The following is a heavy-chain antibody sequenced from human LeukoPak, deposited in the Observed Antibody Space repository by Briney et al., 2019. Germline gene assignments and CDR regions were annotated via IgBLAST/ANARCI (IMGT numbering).Heavy chain of an antibody. CDR3: AKVSERGGSQYYFDY. CDR1: GGSISSGDYY. V-gene: IGHV4-30-4*08. J-gene: IGHJ4*02. CDR2: IYYSGST. D-gene: IGHD1-26*01. Sequence: SETLSLTCTVSGGSISSGDYYWSWIRQPPGKGLEWIGYIYYSGSTYYNPSLKSRVTISVDTSKNQFSLKLSSVTAADTAVYYCAKVSERGGSQYYFDYWGQGTLVTVSS.